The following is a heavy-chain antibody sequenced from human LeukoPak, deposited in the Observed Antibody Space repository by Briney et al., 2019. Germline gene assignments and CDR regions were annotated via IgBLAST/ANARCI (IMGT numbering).Heavy chain of an antibody. CDR3: ARATVIGTVPVPGFLDV. D-gene: IGHD6-19*01. V-gene: IGHV3-13*01. Sequence: GGSLRLSCAASGFTFSSYDMHWVRQVAGKGLEWVSSIGTIGDTFYPGSVKGRFTISRENAKNSLYLQMNSLRAGDTAVDYCARATVIGTVPVPGFLDVWGKGTTVTVSS. CDR1: GFTFSSYD. CDR2: IGTIGDT. J-gene: IGHJ6*04.